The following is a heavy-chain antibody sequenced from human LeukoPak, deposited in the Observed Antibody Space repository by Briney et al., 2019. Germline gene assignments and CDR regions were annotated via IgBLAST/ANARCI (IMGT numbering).Heavy chain of an antibody. CDR3: AREHYYDSPPDYFDY. CDR2: INHSGST. CDR1: GGSFSGYY. Sequence: SETLSLTCAVYGGSFSGYYWSWIRQPPGKGLEWIGEINHSGSTNYNPSLKSRVTISVDTSKNQFSLKLSSVTAADTAVYYCAREHYYDSPPDYFDYWGQGTLVTVSS. J-gene: IGHJ4*02. V-gene: IGHV4-34*01. D-gene: IGHD3-22*01.